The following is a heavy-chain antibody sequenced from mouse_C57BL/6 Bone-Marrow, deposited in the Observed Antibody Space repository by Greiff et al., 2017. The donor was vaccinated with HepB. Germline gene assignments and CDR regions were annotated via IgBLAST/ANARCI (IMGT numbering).Heavy chain of an antibody. D-gene: IGHD1-1*01. CDR1: GYTFTSYW. CDR2: IHPNSGST. V-gene: IGHV1-64*01. CDR3: AGFITTVTGFAY. Sequence: QVQLQQPGAELVKPGASVKLSCKASGYTFTSYWMHWVKQRPGQGLEWIGMIHPNSGSTNYNEKFKSKATLTVDKSSSTAYIQLSSLTSEDSAVYYCAGFITTVTGFAYWGQVTLVTVAA. J-gene: IGHJ3*01.